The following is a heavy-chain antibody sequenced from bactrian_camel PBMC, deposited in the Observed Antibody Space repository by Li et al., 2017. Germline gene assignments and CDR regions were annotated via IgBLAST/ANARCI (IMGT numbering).Heavy chain of an antibody. CDR3: VTDITYRDYASWNY. Sequence: HVQLVESGGGLVPPGGSLRLSCAASGFTFGDYLLYWVRQAPGKGLEWVSGISWSGDNTGYADAVKGRFTISRDNAKNTVTLQMINLKPSDTAVYYCVTDITYRDYASWNYWGQGTQVTVS. D-gene: IGHD1*01. V-gene: IGHV3S1*01. CDR1: GFTFGDYL. CDR2: ISWSGDNT. J-gene: IGHJ4*01.